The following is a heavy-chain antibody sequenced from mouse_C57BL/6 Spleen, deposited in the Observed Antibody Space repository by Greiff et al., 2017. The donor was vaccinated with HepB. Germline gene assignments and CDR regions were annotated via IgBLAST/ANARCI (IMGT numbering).Heavy chain of an antibody. D-gene: IGHD1-1*01. CDR2: INPNNGGT. V-gene: IGHV1-26*01. CDR3: ASLYGSSFDY. Sequence: VQLKQSGPELVKPGASVKISCKASGYTFTDYYMNWVKQSHGKSLEWIGDINPNNGGTSYNQKFKGKATLTVDKSSSTAYMELRSLTSEDSAVYYCASLYGSSFDYWGQGTTLTVSS. CDR1: GYTFTDYY. J-gene: IGHJ2*01.